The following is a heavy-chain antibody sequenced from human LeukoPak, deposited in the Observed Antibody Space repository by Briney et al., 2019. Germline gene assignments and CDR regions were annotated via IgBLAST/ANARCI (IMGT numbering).Heavy chain of an antibody. Sequence: GGSLRLSCAASGFSFSNYGMNWVRQAPGKGLEWGSGIIGSGGTTYYADSVKGRFTISRDNSKNTLYLQMNSLRAEDTAVYYCAKVNSGYSSGWYVIASFDCWGQGTLVSVCS. CDR1: GFSFSNYG. D-gene: IGHD6-19*01. CDR3: AKVNSGYSSGWYVIASFDC. CDR2: IIGSGGTT. J-gene: IGHJ4*02. V-gene: IGHV3-23*01.